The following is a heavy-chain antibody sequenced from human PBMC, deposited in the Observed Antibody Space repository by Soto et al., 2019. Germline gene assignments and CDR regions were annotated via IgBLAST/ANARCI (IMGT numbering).Heavy chain of an antibody. CDR3: TRRKYYDFWSGYPPFDY. J-gene: IGHJ4*02. CDR1: GFTFGDYA. D-gene: IGHD3-3*01. CDR2: IRSKAYGGTT. V-gene: IGHV3-49*03. Sequence: GGSLRLSCTASGFTFGDYAMSWFRQAPGKGLEWVGFIRSKAYGGTTEYAASVKGRFTISRDDSKSIAYLQMNSLKTEDTAVYYCTRRKYYDFWSGYPPFDYWGQGTLVTVSS.